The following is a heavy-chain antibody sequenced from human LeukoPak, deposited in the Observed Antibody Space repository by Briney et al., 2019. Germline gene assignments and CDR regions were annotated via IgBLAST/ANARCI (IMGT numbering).Heavy chain of an antibody. V-gene: IGHV3-30-3*01. CDR2: ISYDGSNK. Sequence: GGSLRLSCAASGFTFSSYAMHWVRQAPGKGLEWVAVISYDGSNKYYADSVKGRFTISRDNSKNTLYLQMNSLRAEDTAVYYCARDGKEGVVRPDFWSGHYYYYYYMDVWGKGTTVTVSS. CDR1: GFTFSSYA. J-gene: IGHJ6*03. D-gene: IGHD3-3*01. CDR3: ARDGKEGVVRPDFWSGHYYYYYYMDV.